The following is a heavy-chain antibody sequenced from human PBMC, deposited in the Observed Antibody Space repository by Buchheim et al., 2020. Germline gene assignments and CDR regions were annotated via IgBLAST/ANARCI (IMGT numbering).Heavy chain of an antibody. CDR2: ISSSSSTI. CDR1: GFTFSSYS. D-gene: IGHD2-15*01. CDR3: ARDSSRAVVVAAVHRAPFDY. V-gene: IGHV3-48*02. Sequence: EVQLVESGGGLVQPGGSLRLSCAASGFTFSSYSMNWVRQAPGKGLEWVSYISSSSSTIYYADSVKGRFTISSDNAKNSMYLQMNSLRDEDTAVYYCARDSSRAVVVAAVHRAPFDYWGQGTL. J-gene: IGHJ4*02.